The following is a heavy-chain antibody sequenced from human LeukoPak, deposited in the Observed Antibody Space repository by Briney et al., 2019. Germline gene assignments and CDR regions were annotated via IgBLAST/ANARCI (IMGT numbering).Heavy chain of an antibody. J-gene: IGHJ4*02. D-gene: IGHD4-23*01. CDR3: ARETYGGYFDY. Sequence: ESGPTLVNPTPTLTLTCTFSGFSLSTTAMRVSWIRQPPGKALEWLARIDWEDDKFYSTSLKTRLTISKDTSKNQVVLTMTNMDPVDTATYYCARETYGGYFDYWGQGTLVTVSS. CDR2: IDWEDDK. CDR1: GFSLSTTAMR. V-gene: IGHV2-70*04.